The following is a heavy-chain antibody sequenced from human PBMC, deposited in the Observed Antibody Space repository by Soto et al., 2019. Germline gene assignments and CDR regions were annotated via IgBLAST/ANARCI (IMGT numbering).Heavy chain of an antibody. Sequence: VQLVESGGGLVKPGGSLRLSCAASGFTFSAYSMNWVRQAPGKGLEWVSAIDSSSVYRYYADSVKGRFTISRDNGKNSLYLQMNSLRAEDTAVYYCARIVGTTSGWGMDVWGQGTTVTVSS. J-gene: IGHJ6*02. D-gene: IGHD3-10*01. CDR1: GFTFSAYS. V-gene: IGHV3-21*01. CDR2: IDSSSVYR. CDR3: ARIVGTTSGWGMDV.